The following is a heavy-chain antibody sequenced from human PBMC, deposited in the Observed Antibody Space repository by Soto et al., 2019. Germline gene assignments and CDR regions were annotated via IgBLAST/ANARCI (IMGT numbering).Heavy chain of an antibody. D-gene: IGHD2-15*01. V-gene: IGHV4-30-2*01. CDR3: ARASGYCSGGSCPVGWFDP. Sequence: SAPLFLTCPVSGCSISSGGYSWSWIQQPPGKGLEWIGDIYHSGSTYYNPSLKSRVTISVDRSKKQFSLKLSSVTAADTAVYYCARASGYCSGGSCPVGWFDPWGQGTLVTVS. CDR2: IYHSGST. CDR1: GCSISSGGYS. J-gene: IGHJ5*02.